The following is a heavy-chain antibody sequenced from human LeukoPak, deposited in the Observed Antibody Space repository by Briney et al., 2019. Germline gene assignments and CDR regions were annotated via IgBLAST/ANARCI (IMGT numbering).Heavy chain of an antibody. V-gene: IGHV4-59*02. Sequence: PSETLSPTCTVSGGSVTDYYWSWIRQSPGKGLEWIGYIYYTGTSYNPSLKSRVTISADTSKNQFSLKLISVTAADTAVYYCASRKLGNDYWGQGTLVTVSS. J-gene: IGHJ4*02. D-gene: IGHD7-27*01. CDR1: GGSVTDYY. CDR2: IYYTGT. CDR3: ASRKLGNDY.